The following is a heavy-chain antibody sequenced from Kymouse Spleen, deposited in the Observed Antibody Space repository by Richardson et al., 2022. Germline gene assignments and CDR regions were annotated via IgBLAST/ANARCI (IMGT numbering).Heavy chain of an antibody. D-gene: IGHD6-19*01. J-gene: IGHJ5*02. CDR1: GFTFSSYG. CDR3: ARAGSGWYDGWFDP. CDR2: IWYDGSNK. Sequence: QVQLVESGGGVVQPGRSLRLSCAASGFTFSSYGMHWVRQAPGKGLEWVAVIWYDGSNKYYADSVKGRFTISRDNSKNTLYLQMNSLRAEDTAVYYCARAGSGWYDGWFDPWGQGTLVTVSS. V-gene: IGHV3-33*01.